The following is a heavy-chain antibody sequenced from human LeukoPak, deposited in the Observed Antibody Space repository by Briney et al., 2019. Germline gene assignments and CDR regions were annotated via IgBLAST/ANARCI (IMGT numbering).Heavy chain of an antibody. CDR2: SDVESGEI. J-gene: IGHJ6*03. CDR1: GFSPIDSS. Sequence: SVLVSCKLSGFSPIDSSIHWVRQAPGKGREGLGGSDVESGEIIYAQKFQGRVTMTEDTSTDTAYMELSSLRSDDTAVYCCARLGLVDYYYYYMDVWGKGTTVTVSS. CDR3: ARLGLVDYYYYYMDV. D-gene: IGHD1-26*01. V-gene: IGHV1-24*01.